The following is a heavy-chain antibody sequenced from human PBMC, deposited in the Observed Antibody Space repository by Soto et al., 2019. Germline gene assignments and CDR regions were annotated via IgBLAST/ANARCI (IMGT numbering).Heavy chain of an antibody. CDR2: MNQDGSEK. J-gene: IGHJ4*02. D-gene: IGHD6-19*01. CDR1: GFTFNNYW. Sequence: PGGSLRLSCAASGFTFNNYWMSWVRQAPGKGLEWVANMNQDGSEKYYVDSVKGRFTISRDNAKNSLFLQMNSLRAEDTAVYYCASVRVAVGFDYWGQGTPVTVSS. V-gene: IGHV3-7*01. CDR3: ASVRVAVGFDY.